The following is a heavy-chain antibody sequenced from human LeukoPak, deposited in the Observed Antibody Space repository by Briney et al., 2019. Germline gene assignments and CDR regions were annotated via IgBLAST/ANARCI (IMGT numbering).Heavy chain of an antibody. J-gene: IGHJ4*02. V-gene: IGHV4-59*01. CDR3: ARARNYDSSGYLGY. D-gene: IGHD3-22*01. CDR1: GGSISSYY. Sequence: SETLSLTCTVSGGSISSYYWSWIRQPPGKELEWIGYIYYSGSTNYNPSLKSRVTISVDTSKNQFSLKLSSVTAADTAVYYCARARNYDSSGYLGYWGQGTLVTVSS. CDR2: IYYSGST.